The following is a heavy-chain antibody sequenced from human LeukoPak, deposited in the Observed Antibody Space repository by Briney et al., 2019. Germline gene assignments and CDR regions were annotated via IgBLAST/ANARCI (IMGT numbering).Heavy chain of an antibody. CDR2: IYYSGST. CDR3: AREKSPDYCSGASCYFDY. Sequence: SETLSLTCAVSGGSISSYYWSWIRQPPGKGLEWIGYIYYSGSTNYNPSLKSRVTVSVDTSKNQFSLKLSSVTAADTAVYYCAREKSPDYCSGASCYFDYWGQGTLVTVSP. V-gene: IGHV4-59*01. D-gene: IGHD2-15*01. J-gene: IGHJ4*02. CDR1: GGSISSYY.